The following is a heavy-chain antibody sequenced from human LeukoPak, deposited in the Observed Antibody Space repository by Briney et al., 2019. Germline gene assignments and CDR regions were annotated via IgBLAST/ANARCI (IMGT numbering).Heavy chain of an antibody. D-gene: IGHD6-19*01. V-gene: IGHV4-39*07. Sequence: SETLSLTCTVSGVSISSSNSYWGWIRQPPGKGLEWIGSIYYSGNTYYNASLKSQVSISIDTSKNQFSLKLSSVTAADTAVYYCARGSSGWNDAFDIWGQGTMVTVSS. CDR1: GVSISSSNSY. J-gene: IGHJ3*02. CDR2: IYYSGNT. CDR3: ARGSSGWNDAFDI.